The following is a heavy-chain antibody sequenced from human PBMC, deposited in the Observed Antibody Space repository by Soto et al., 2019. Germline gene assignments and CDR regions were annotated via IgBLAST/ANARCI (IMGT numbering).Heavy chain of an antibody. D-gene: IGHD6-6*01. J-gene: IGHJ4*02. CDR1: GFTFSSYA. V-gene: IGHV3-23*01. CDR2: ISGSDDST. Sequence: EVQLLESGEGLVQPGESLRLSCAASGFTFSSYAMSWVRQAPGKGPEWVSVISGSDDSTYYADSVKGRYTISRDNSKNTLYLQMNSLRAEDTAVYYCAKRSSSSTFDYWGQGTLVTVSS. CDR3: AKRSSSSTFDY.